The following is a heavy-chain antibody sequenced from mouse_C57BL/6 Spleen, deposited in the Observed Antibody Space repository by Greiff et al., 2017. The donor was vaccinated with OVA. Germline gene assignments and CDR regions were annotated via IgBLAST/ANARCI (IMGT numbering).Heavy chain of an antibody. J-gene: IGHJ3*01. CDR3: ARSGSSGNTY. V-gene: IGHV1-9*01. D-gene: IGHD3-2*02. Sequence: QVQLKESGAELMKPGASVKLSCKATGYTFTGYWIEWVKQRPGHGLEWIGEILPGSGSTNYNEQFTGKATFTAATSSNTAYIQLSILTTAASSFLYCARSGSSGNTYWGKGTLVTVSA. CDR2: ILPGSGST. CDR1: GYTFTGYW.